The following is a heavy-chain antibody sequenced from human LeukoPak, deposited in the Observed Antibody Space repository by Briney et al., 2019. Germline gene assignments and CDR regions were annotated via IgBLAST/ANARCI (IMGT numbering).Heavy chain of an antibody. CDR1: GYIFASYW. CDR3: ARRNYYDSSGYYLFDY. D-gene: IGHD3-22*01. J-gene: IGHJ4*02. Sequence: GESLKISCKGSGYIFASYWIGWVRQMPGKGLEWMGIIYPGDSDTKYSPSFQGQVTISADKSINTASLQWSSLKASDTAMYYCARRNYYDSSGYYLFDYWGQGTLVTVSS. V-gene: IGHV5-51*01. CDR2: IYPGDSDT.